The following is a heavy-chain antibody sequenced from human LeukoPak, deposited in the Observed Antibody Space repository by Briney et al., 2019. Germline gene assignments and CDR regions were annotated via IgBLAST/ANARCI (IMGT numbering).Heavy chain of an antibody. D-gene: IGHD6-6*01. CDR1: GFTFSDYY. Sequence: GGSLRLSCAASGFTFSDYYMSWIRQAPGKGLEWVSYISSSSSTIYYADSVKGRFTISRDNAKNSLYLQMNSLRAEDTAVYYCARVKYSSSGRHFGYWGQGTLVTVSS. CDR3: ARVKYSSSGRHFGY. CDR2: ISSSSSTI. J-gene: IGHJ4*02. V-gene: IGHV3-11*04.